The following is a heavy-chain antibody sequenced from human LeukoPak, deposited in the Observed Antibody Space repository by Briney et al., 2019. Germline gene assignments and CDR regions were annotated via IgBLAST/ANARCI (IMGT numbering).Heavy chain of an antibody. CDR2: IHNTVRI. CDR3: ILTTVATSIEY. J-gene: IGHJ4*02. D-gene: IGHD4-23*01. CDR1: GFTFSIYW. V-gene: IGHV3-53*01. Sequence: GGSLRLSCAASGFTFSIYWMSWVRQAPWKGLEWVSVIHNTVRIHYADSVNGRFTISSDTSKNTVYLQMNGLRAEDTAVYYCILTTVATSIEYWGPGTLVTVSP.